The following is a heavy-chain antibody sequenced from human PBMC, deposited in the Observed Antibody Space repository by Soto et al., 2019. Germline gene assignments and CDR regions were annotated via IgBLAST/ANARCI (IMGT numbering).Heavy chain of an antibody. CDR3: ARDRGYDYIKGYYYYGMDV. J-gene: IGHJ6*02. V-gene: IGHV1-18*01. Sequence: QVQLVQSGAEVKKPGASVKVSCKASGYTFTSYGISWVRQAPGQGLEWMGWISAYNGNTNYAQKLQGRVTMTTDTTTSTAYKELRSLRSDDTAVYYCARDRGYDYIKGYYYYGMDVWGQGTTVTVSS. CDR2: ISAYNGNT. CDR1: GYTFTSYG. D-gene: IGHD5-12*01.